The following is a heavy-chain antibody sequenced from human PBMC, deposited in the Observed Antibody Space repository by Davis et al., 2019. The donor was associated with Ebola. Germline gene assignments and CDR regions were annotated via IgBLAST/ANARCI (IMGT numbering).Heavy chain of an antibody. CDR1: GGSFSGYY. CDR3: ASRGGFGGYGMDV. J-gene: IGHJ6*02. CDR2: INYSGIT. D-gene: IGHD3-10*01. V-gene: IGHV4-34*01. Sequence: MPSETLSLTCAVYGGSFSGYYWTWIRQPPGKGLEWIGEINYSGITNYNPSLKSRVTISVDPSKNQFSLKLSSVTAADTAVYYCASRGGFGGYGMDVWGQGTTVTVSS.